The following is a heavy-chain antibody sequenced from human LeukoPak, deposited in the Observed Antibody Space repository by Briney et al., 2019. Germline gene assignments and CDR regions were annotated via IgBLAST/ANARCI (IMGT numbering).Heavy chain of an antibody. CDR1: GFTFSSYE. CDR2: ISTRGNA. J-gene: IGHJ2*01. D-gene: IGHD6-13*01. CDR3: ARVYYSNSYDYWYFDL. Sequence: LRLSCAASGFTFSSYEMNWVRQAPGKGLEWIGRISTRGNADYNPSLKSRVTLSVDTSKNQFSLKLSSVTAADTAVYYCARVYYSNSYDYWYFDLWGRGTLVTVSS. V-gene: IGHV4-59*10.